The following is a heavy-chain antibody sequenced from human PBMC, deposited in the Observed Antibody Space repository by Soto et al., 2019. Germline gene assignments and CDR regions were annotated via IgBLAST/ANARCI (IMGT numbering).Heavy chain of an antibody. CDR3: ARGEYCSGGSCSGDAFDI. V-gene: IGHV4-59*01. D-gene: IGHD2-15*01. CDR2: IYYSGST. CDR1: GGSISSYY. J-gene: IGHJ3*02. Sequence: PSETLSLTCTVSGGSISSYYWSWIRQPPGKKLEWIGYIYYSGSTNYNPSLKSRVTISVDTSKNQFSLKLSSVTAADTAVYYCARGEYCSGGSCSGDAFDIWGQGTMVTVSS.